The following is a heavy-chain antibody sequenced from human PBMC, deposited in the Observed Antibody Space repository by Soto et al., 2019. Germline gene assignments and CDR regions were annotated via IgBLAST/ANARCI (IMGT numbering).Heavy chain of an antibody. D-gene: IGHD4-4*01. J-gene: IGHJ5*02. CDR2: IYSSGRA. V-gene: IGHV4-31*03. CDR3: ARIRSGNHPDT. Sequence: QVQLQESGSGLVKPSQTLSLTCSVSGGSISSAGYFWSWIRQRPGKGLEWIGHIYSSGRAYYSPSRKSRVTISVDTSKNQFPPNLMSVTAADTAVYYSARIRSGNHPDTWGQGTLVTVSS. CDR1: GGSISSAGYF.